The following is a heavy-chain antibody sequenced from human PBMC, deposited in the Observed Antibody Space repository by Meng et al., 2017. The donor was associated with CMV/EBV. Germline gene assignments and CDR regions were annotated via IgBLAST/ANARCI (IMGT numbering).Heavy chain of an antibody. CDR2: IIPILGIA. V-gene: IGHV1-69*04. D-gene: IGHD2-2*01. CDR3: ARGYCSSTSCSAPEY. J-gene: IGHJ4*02. CDR1: GGTFSSYP. Sequence: SVKVSCKASGGTFSSYPISWVRQAPGQGLEWMGRIIPILGIANYAQKFQGRVTITADKSTSTAYMELSSLRSEDTAVYYCARGYCSSTSCSAPEYWGQGTLVTVSS.